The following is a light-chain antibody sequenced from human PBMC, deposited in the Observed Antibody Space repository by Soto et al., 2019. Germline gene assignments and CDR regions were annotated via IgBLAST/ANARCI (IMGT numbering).Light chain of an antibody. V-gene: IGKV3D-15*01. CDR2: GAS. CDR1: QSVSSN. CDR3: QQYNNWLPLT. J-gene: IGKJ4*01. Sequence: EIVMTQSPATLSVSPGERATLSCRASQSVSSNLAWYQQKPGQAPRLLIYGASIRATGIPARFSGSGSGTEFTLTISGLQSEDFAVYYCQQYNNWLPLTFGGGTKVEIK.